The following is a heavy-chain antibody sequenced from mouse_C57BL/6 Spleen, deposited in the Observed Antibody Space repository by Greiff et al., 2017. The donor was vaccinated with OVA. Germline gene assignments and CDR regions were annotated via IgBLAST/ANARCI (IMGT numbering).Heavy chain of an antibody. J-gene: IGHJ4*01. D-gene: IGHD2-2*01. CDR1: GYTFTDYY. Sequence: EVQLQQSGPELVKPGASVKISCKASGYTFTDYYMNWVKQSHGKSLEWIGDINPNNGGTSYNQKFKGKATLTVDKSSSTAYMELRSLTSEDSAVYYCAVWLRRGYYAMDYWGQGTSVTVSS. CDR2: INPNNGGT. CDR3: AVWLRRGYYAMDY. V-gene: IGHV1-26*01.